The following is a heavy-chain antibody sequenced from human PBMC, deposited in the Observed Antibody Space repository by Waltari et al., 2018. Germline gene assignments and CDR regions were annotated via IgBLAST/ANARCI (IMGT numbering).Heavy chain of an antibody. CDR1: GGSISSGSYY. CDR2: IYTSGST. J-gene: IGHJ6*02. D-gene: IGHD3-3*01. CDR3: ARERKTIFGPHYYYYGMDV. Sequence: QVQLQESGPGLVKPSQTLSLTCTVSGGSISSGSYYWSWIRQPAGKGLEWIGYIYTSGSTNYNPSLKSRVTISVDTSKNQFSLKLSSVTAADTAVYYCARERKTIFGPHYYYYGMDVWGQGTTVTVSS. V-gene: IGHV4-61*09.